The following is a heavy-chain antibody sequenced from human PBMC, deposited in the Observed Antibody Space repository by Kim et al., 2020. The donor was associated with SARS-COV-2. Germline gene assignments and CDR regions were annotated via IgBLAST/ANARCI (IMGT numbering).Heavy chain of an antibody. CDR3: AAPPYMVVPGSNIGYFFDY. Sequence: SVKVSCKTSGFTFSTSAVQWVRQARGQRLEWIGWIVVGSGNTNYVRKFHERVTIIRDTSTNTANTNTAYMELYMEVSSLRSDDTAVYYCAAPPYMVVPGSNIGYFFDYWGQGVLLTVSS. CDR2: IVVGSGNT. J-gene: IGHJ4*02. D-gene: IGHD2-15*01. CDR1: GFTFSTSA. V-gene: IGHV1-58*01.